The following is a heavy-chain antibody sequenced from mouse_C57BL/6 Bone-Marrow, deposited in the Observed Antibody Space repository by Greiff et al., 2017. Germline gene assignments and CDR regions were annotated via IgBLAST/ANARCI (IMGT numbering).Heavy chain of an antibody. D-gene: IGHD2-1*01. CDR3: AISLYGKLGDWYFDV. CDR1: GFSLTGYA. V-gene: IGHV2-9-1*01. CDR2: LWPGGGT. Sequence: VQLQQSGPGLVAPSPSLSITCTVSGFSLTGYAISWVRQPPGKGLEWLGVLWPGGGTNYYSASKSRLSNSKDNSKSPVFLNMNRLQTDDTARYDFAISLYGKLGDWYFDVWGKGTTVTVSA. J-gene: IGHJ1*03.